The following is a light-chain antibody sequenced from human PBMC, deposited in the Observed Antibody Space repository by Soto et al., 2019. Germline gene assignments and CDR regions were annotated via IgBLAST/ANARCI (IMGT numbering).Light chain of an antibody. Sequence: EVVMTQSPASLSASPGERVTLSCRASQNIRSSLAWYQQRPGQAPRLLIYGASIRATGIPDRFSGSGSGTDFTLSISRLEPEDFAVYYCQQYNNWPWTFGQGTKVDIK. CDR1: QNIRSS. V-gene: IGKV3D-15*01. CDR3: QQYNNWPWT. J-gene: IGKJ1*01. CDR2: GAS.